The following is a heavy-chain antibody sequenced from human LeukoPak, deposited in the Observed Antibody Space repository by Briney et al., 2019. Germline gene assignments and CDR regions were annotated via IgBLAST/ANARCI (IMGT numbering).Heavy chain of an antibody. CDR2: INPNSGNT. J-gene: IGHJ5*02. CDR1: GYTFTAYY. D-gene: IGHD3-3*01. Sequence: GASVQVSCKASGYTFTAYYIHWVRQAPGQGLEWMGWINPNSGNTGYAQKFQGRVTITRNTSISTAYMELSSLRSEDTAVYYCARQAYDFWSGYWLRWFDPWGQGTLVTVSS. CDR3: ARQAYDFWSGYWLRWFDP. V-gene: IGHV1-8*03.